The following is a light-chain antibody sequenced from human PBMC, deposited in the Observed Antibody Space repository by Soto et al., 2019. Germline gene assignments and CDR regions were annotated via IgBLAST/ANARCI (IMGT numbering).Light chain of an antibody. CDR2: DAS. CDR3: QQYGSSGT. J-gene: IGKJ1*01. CDR1: QGISSY. V-gene: IGKV3D-20*01. Sequence: LTQSPSSLSASVGDRVTSTCRASQGISSYVAWYQQKGGLAPRLLIHDASTRASGIPDRFSGSGSGTDFTLTISRLEPEDFAVYYCQQYGSSGTFGQGTKVDTK.